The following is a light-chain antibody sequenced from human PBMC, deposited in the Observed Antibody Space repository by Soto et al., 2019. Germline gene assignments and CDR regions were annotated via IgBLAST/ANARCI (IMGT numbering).Light chain of an antibody. V-gene: IGKV2-30*01. CDR2: RVS. J-gene: IGKJ1*01. CDR1: QSLGYSDDNTY. CDR3: LQGTHWPWT. Sequence: DVVMTQSPLSLPVTLGQPASISCRSSQSLGYSDDNTYLNWVQQRASQSPRRLIYRVSNRDSGVPDRFSSSGSATDFTLNISRVEAEDVGVYYCLQGTHWPWTFDQGTKVEIK.